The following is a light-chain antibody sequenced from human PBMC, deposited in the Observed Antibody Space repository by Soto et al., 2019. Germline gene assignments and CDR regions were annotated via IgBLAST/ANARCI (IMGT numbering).Light chain of an antibody. J-gene: IGKJ2*01. Sequence: EIVLTQFPGTLSLSPGERATLSCRASQTITSGQLGWYQQKPGQAPRLLIYLISSRATGIPDRFSGSGSGNSFTPPISGLEPEDFAIYYCQHDGSSFGQGTKVEI. CDR2: LIS. CDR3: QHDGSS. CDR1: QTITSGQ. V-gene: IGKV3-20*01.